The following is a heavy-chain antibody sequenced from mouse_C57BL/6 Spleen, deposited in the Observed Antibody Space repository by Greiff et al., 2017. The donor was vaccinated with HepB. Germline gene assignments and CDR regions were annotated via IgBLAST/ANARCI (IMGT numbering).Heavy chain of an antibody. V-gene: IGHV1-15*01. J-gene: IGHJ1*03. CDR1: GYTFTDYE. CDR2: IDPETGGT. D-gene: IGHD2-4*01. CDR3: TRRYAPYDYDGYWYFDV. Sequence: QVQLQQSGAELVRPGASVTLSCKASGYTFTDYEMHWVKQTPVHGLEWIGAIDPETGGTAYNQKFKGKAILTADKSSSTAYMELRSLTSEDYAVYYCTRRYAPYDYDGYWYFDVWGTGTTVTVSS.